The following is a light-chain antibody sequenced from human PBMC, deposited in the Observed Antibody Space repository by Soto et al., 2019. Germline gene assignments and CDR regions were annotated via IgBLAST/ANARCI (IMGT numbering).Light chain of an antibody. CDR1: QSVDIN. Sequence: EIVLTQSPATLSVSPGDRVTLSCRASQSVDINLAWYQQRSGQAPRLLIYGASTRATDMPGRFSGSGSGTDFTLTISRLEPEDFAVYYCQQYGSSLTWTFGQGTKVDI. J-gene: IGKJ1*01. CDR3: QQYGSSLTWT. CDR2: GAS. V-gene: IGKV3-20*01.